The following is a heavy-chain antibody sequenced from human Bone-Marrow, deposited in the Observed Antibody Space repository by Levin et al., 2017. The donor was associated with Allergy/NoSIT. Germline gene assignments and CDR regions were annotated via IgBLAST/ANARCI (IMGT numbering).Heavy chain of an antibody. CDR1: GGSINRSPFY. CDR3: AREVTPQSCDY. V-gene: IGHV4-39*07. Sequence: SQTLSLTCTVSGGSINRSPFYWVWIRQPPGKGLEWIGSVYYTGTTYYNPSLKSRVTISVDTSKEQFSLKVTSVTAADPAGYYCAREVTPQSCDYWGQGTLVSVSS. J-gene: IGHJ4*02. D-gene: IGHD4-23*01. CDR2: VYYTGTT.